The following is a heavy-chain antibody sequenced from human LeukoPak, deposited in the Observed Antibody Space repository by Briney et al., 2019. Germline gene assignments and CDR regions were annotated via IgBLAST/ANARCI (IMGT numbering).Heavy chain of an antibody. CDR2: INPNSGGT. D-gene: IGHD2-15*01. Sequence: ASVKVSCKASGYTFTGYYMHWVRQAPGQGLEWMGWINPNSGGTNYVQKFQGRVTMTRDTSISTAYMELSRLRSDDTAVYYCATGRDCSGGSCYGYFYYFDYWGQGTLVTVSS. CDR3: ATGRDCSGGSCYGYFYYFDY. V-gene: IGHV1-2*02. J-gene: IGHJ4*02. CDR1: GYTFTGYY.